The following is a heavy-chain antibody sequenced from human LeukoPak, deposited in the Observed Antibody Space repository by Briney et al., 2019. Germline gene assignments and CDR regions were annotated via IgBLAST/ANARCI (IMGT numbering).Heavy chain of an antibody. D-gene: IGHD6-19*01. CDR2: INHSGST. V-gene: IGHV4-34*01. CDR3: ARYIRIAVAGRFDY. Sequence: SEALSLTCAVYGGSFSGYYWNWIRQPPGKGREWIGEINHSGSTNYNPSLKSRVTISVDTSKNQFSLKLSSVTAADTAVYYCARYIRIAVAGRFDYWGQGTLVTVSS. CDR1: GGSFSGYY. J-gene: IGHJ4*02.